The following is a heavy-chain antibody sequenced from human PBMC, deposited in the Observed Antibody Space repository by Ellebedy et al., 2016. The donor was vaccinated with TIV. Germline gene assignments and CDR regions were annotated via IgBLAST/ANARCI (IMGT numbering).Heavy chain of an antibody. CDR3: ANDYWDY. V-gene: IGHV3-23*01. CDR2: ISGSGGST. J-gene: IGHJ4*02. Sequence: GESLKISXAASGFTFSSYAMSWVRQAPGKGLEWVSAISGSGGSTYYADSVKGRFTISRDNSKNTLYLQMNSLRAEDTAVYYCANDYWDYWGQGNLVTVSS. CDR1: GFTFSSYA.